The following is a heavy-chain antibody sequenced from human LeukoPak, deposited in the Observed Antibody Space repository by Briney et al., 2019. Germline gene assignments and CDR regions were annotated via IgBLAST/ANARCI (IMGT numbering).Heavy chain of an antibody. CDR2: ISGSDDST. CDR1: GFIFSDYA. Sequence: GGSLRLSCAASGFIFSDYAMTWVRHAPGKGLEWVSTISGSDDSTFYADSVRGRFTISRDNSKNTLYLQMNSLRAEDTAVYYCAKSRSGGGSCYNYWGQGTLVTVSS. J-gene: IGHJ4*02. CDR3: AKSRSGGGSCYNY. D-gene: IGHD2-15*01. V-gene: IGHV3-23*01.